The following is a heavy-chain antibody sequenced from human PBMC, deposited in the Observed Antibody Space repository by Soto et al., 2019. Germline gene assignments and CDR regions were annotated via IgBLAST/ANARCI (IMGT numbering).Heavy chain of an antibody. J-gene: IGHJ5*02. CDR1: GSTFPNYP. CDR2: ISHDGVTK. CDR3: VRGGYSSSWERLDP. Sequence: LRLSCTASGSTFPNYPMQWVRQAPDKGLEWVAVISHDGVTKNSADSVKGRFTISRDNSRNTLYLQMNSLRIEDTAMYYCVRGGYSSSWERLDPWGQGTLVTVSS. V-gene: IGHV3-30-3*01. D-gene: IGHD4-4*01.